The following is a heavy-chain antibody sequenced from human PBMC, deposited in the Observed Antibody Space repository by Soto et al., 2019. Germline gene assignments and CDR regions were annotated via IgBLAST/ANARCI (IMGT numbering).Heavy chain of an antibody. J-gene: IGHJ6*02. D-gene: IGHD2-2*01. CDR3: ARVLHFPHYCSSASCFLGGSMGYYYYGMEV. CDR1: GFSISSGVYY. Sequence: SETLSLPCTISGFSISSGVYYLSWIRQHPGKGLEWNGYIYYSGSTYYNLSLKSRITISVATSKNQFSLTLSSVTAADPAVYYCARVLHFPHYCSSASCFLGGSMGYYYYGMEVWGQGTTVTVSS. CDR2: IYYSGST. V-gene: IGHV4-31*03.